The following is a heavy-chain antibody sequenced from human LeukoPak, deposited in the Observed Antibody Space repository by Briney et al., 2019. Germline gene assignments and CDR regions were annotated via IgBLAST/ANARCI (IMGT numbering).Heavy chain of an antibody. J-gene: IGHJ4*02. CDR1: GGTFSSYA. CDR2: IIPIFGTA. Sequence: ASVKVSCKASGGTFSSYAISWVRQAPGQGLEWRGGIIPIFGTANYAQKFQGRVTITADESTSTAYMELSSLRSEDTAVYYCARGGYSSGWYPDYWGQGTLVTVSS. V-gene: IGHV1-69*13. CDR3: ARGGYSSGWYPDY. D-gene: IGHD6-19*01.